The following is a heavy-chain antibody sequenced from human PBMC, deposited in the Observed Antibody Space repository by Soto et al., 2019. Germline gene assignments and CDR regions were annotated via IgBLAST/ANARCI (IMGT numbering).Heavy chain of an antibody. CDR1: GGSISSSSYY. J-gene: IGHJ5*02. Sequence: SETLSLTCTVSGGSISSSSYYWCWIRQPPGKGLEWIGSIYYSGSTYYNPSLKSRVTISVDTSKNQFSLKLSSVTAADTAVYYCARHTSSVLRFLEWLSWFDPWGQGTLVTVSS. CDR2: IYYSGST. D-gene: IGHD3-3*01. CDR3: ARHTSSVLRFLEWLSWFDP. V-gene: IGHV4-39*01.